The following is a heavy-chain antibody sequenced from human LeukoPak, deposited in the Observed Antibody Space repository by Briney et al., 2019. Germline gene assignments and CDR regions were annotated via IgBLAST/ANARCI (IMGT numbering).Heavy chain of an antibody. J-gene: IGHJ4*02. V-gene: IGHV3-30*03. Sequence: GGSLRLSCAASGFTFSSYGMHWVRQAPGKGLEWVAVISYDGSNKYYADSVKGRFTISRDNSKNTLYLQMNSLRAEDTAVYYCARHLWFYTFDYWGQGTLVTVSP. CDR2: ISYDGSNK. CDR3: ARHLWFYTFDY. CDR1: GFTFSSYG. D-gene: IGHD3-10*01.